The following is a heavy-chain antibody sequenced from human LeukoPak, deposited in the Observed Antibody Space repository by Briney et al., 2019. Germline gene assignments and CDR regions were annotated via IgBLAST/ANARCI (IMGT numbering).Heavy chain of an antibody. D-gene: IGHD2-21*02. V-gene: IGHV4-39*01. CDR2: IYYSGST. Sequence: SETLSLTCTVSGGSISSSSYYWGWIRQPPGKGLEWIGSIYYSGSTHYNPSLRSRVTISVDTSKNRFSLKLSSVTAADTAMYYCARLGIGLLDYWGQGTLVTVSS. J-gene: IGHJ4*02. CDR1: GGSISSSSYY. CDR3: ARLGIGLLDY.